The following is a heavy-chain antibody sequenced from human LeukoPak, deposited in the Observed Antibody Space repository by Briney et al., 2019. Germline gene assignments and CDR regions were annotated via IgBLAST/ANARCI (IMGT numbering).Heavy chain of an antibody. D-gene: IGHD1-26*01. V-gene: IGHV1-18*01. CDR1: GYTFTSYG. CDR3: ARSGSYYVHRPNAFDI. Sequence: ASVKVSCKASGYTFTSYGISWVRQAPGQGLEWMGWISACNGNTNYAQKLQGRVTMTTDTSTSTAYMELRSLRSDDTAVYYCARSGSYYVHRPNAFDIWGQGTMVTVSS. CDR2: ISACNGNT. J-gene: IGHJ3*02.